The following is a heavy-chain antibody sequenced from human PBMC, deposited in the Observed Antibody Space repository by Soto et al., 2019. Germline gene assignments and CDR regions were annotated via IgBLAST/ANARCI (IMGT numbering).Heavy chain of an antibody. V-gene: IGHV3-30-3*01. J-gene: IGHJ6*02. Sequence: GGSLRLSCAASGFTFKTYALHWVRQAPGKGLEWVALISFAGDKKYYADSVKGRFTISRDNFKNTLYLQMNNLRVQDAALYCCAREDDDGYGYFNYGLDVWGQGTTVTVSS. CDR2: ISFAGDKK. CDR1: GFTFKTYA. CDR3: AREDDDGYGYFNYGLDV. D-gene: IGHD5-18*01.